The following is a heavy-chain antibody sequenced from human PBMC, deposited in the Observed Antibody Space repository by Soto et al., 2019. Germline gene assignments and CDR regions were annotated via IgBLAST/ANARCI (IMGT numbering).Heavy chain of an antibody. V-gene: IGHV3-23*01. CDR3: AKDGYCTNGVCSPFDY. J-gene: IGHJ4*02. Sequence: GSLRLSCAASGFTFSSYAMSWVRQAPGKGLEWVSAISGSGGSTYYADSVKGRFTISRDNSKNTLYLQMNSLRAEDTAVYYCAKDGYCTNGVCSPFDYWGQGTLVTVSS. CDR1: GFTFSSYA. D-gene: IGHD2-8*01. CDR2: ISGSGGST.